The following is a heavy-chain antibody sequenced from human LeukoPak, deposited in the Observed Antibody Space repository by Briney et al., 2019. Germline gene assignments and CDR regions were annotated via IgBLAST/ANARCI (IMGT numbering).Heavy chain of an antibody. D-gene: IGHD3-10*01. CDR3: ARDGYYGSGSYYTTLDY. V-gene: IGHV1-69*13. CDR1: GYTFTGYY. J-gene: IGHJ4*02. Sequence: SVKVSCKASGYTFTGYYMHWVRQAPGQGLEWMGGIIPIFGTANYAQKFQGRVTITADESTSTAYMELSSLRSEDTAVYYCARDGYYGSGSYYTTLDYWGQGTLVTVSS. CDR2: IIPIFGTA.